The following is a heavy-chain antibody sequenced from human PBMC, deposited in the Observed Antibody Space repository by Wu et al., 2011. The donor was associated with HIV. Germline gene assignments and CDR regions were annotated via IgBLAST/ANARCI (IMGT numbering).Heavy chain of an antibody. CDR1: GGTFSSYT. D-gene: IGHD4-23*01. Sequence: QVQLVQSGAEVKKPGSSVKVSCKVSGGTFSSYTINWVRQAPGQGLEWVGGIIAMFGTANYAQEFQGRVTITTDESTSTAYMELSSLRSEDTAVYYCARGRVDYGGNSAFDYWGXGTLVTVSS. V-gene: IGHV1-69*05. CDR2: IIAMFGTA. CDR3: ARGRVDYGGNSAFDY. J-gene: IGHJ4*02.